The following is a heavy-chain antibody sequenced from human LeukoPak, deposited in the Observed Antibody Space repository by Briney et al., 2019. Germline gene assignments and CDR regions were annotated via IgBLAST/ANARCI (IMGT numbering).Heavy chain of an antibody. J-gene: IGHJ4*02. CDR3: AFYYYGTTGYFDF. CDR1: GFTFNNYA. V-gene: IGHV3-23*01. D-gene: IGHD3-22*01. CDR2: ISSGATTT. Sequence: GGSLRLSCAASGFTFNNYAMSWVRQAPGTGLEWVSTISSGATTTYYADSVKGRFSVSRDNSKNTLHLQANSLRVEDTAAYYCAFYYYGTTGYFDFWGQGTLVTVSS.